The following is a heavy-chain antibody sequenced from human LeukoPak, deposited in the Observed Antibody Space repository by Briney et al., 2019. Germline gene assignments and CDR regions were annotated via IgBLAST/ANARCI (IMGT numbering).Heavy chain of an antibody. V-gene: IGHV5-51*01. CDR2: IYPGDSDT. D-gene: IGHD6-6*01. Sequence: PGESLRISCKGSGYSFTSYWIGWVRQMPGEGLEWMGIIYPGDSDTRYSPSFQGQVTISADKSISTAYLQWSSLKASDTAMYYCARQYSGSSSPFDYWGQGTLVTVSS. J-gene: IGHJ4*02. CDR1: GYSFTSYW. CDR3: ARQYSGSSSPFDY.